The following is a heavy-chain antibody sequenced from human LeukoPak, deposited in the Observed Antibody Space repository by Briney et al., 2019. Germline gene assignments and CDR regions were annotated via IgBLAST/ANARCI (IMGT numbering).Heavy chain of an antibody. CDR3: ARDPASRIAARPHFDY. CDR1: GYTFTSYG. D-gene: IGHD6-6*01. V-gene: IGHV1-18*01. CDR2: ISAYNGNT. J-gene: IGHJ4*02. Sequence: EASVKVSCKASGYTFTSYGISWVRQAPGQGLEWMGWISAYNGNTNYAQKLQGRVTMTTDTSTSTAYMELRSLRSDDTAVYYCARDPASRIAARPHFDYWGQGTLVTVSS.